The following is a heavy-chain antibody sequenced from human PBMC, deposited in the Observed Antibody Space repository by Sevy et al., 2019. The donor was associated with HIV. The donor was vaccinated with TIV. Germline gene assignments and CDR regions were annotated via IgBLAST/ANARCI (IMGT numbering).Heavy chain of an antibody. Sequence: GGSLRLSCAASGFTFSNYGMHWVRQAPGKGLEWVGAIFSDANIKYYVDSVKGRFAISRDNSKNTVYLQMNSLRAEDTAFYSCARESGSNWYFDLWGRGTPVTVSS. CDR1: GFTFSNYG. J-gene: IGHJ2*01. CDR3: ARESGSNWYFDL. D-gene: IGHD1-26*01. CDR2: IFSDANIK. V-gene: IGHV3-33*01.